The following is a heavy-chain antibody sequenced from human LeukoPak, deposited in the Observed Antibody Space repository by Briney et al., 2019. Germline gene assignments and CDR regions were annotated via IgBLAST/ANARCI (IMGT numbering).Heavy chain of an antibody. D-gene: IGHD3-10*01. CDR2: ISYGGSNK. V-gene: IGHV3-30*04. CDR1: GFTFSSYA. CDR3: ARDRAYYGSGSRGPLDY. J-gene: IGHJ4*02. Sequence: GGSLRLSCAASGFTFSSYAMHWVRQAPGKGLEWVAVISYGGSNKYYADSVKGRFTISRDNSKNTLYLQMNSLRAEDTAVYYCARDRAYYGSGSRGPLDYWGQGTLVTVSS.